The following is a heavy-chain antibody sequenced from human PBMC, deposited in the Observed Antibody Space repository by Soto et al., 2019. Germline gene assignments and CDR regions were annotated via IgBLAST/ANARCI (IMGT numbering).Heavy chain of an antibody. D-gene: IGHD6-13*01. CDR3: ARLSRHDAFDI. J-gene: IGHJ3*02. CDR1: GGSISSYY. V-gene: IGHV4-59*01. Sequence: QVQLQESGPGLVKPSETLSLTCTVSGGSISSYYWSWIRQPPGKGLEWIGYIYYRGGTKYNPSLKSLVTISVDTSKNQFSLKLSSVTPADTAVYYCARLSRHDAFDIWGQGTMVTVSS. CDR2: IYYRGGT.